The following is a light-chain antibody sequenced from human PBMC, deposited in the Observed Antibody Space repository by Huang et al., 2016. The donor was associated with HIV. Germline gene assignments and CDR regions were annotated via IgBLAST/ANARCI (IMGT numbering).Light chain of an antibody. V-gene: IGKV4-1*01. J-gene: IGKJ1*01. CDR1: QSLLYNSNSKNY. Sequence: DIVMTQSPDSLTVSLGERATIHCKSSQSLLYNSNSKNYLNWYQQKPVQPPKLLSYWASARESGVPDRFSGSGSGTNFTLTISSLQAEDVAVYYCQQYYSSLWTFGQGTKVEIK. CDR2: WAS. CDR3: QQYYSSLWT.